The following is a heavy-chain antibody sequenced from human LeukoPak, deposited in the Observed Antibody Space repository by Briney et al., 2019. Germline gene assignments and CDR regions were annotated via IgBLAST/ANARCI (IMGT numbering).Heavy chain of an antibody. CDR3: AKVIHYSSSSGGLDY. CDR2: ISGSGGST. J-gene: IGHJ4*02. CDR1: GFTFSSYA. V-gene: IGHV3-23*01. D-gene: IGHD6-6*01. Sequence: GGSLRLSCAASGFTFSSYAMSWVRQAPGRGLEWVSAISGSGGSTYYADSVKGRFAISRDNSKNTLYLQMNSLRAEDTAVYYCAKVIHYSSSSGGLDYWGQGTLVTVSS.